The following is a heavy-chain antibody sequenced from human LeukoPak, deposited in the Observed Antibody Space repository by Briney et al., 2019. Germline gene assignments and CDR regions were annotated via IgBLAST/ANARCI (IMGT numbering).Heavy chain of an antibody. D-gene: IGHD6-19*01. Sequence: SVKVSCKASGGTFSSYAISWVRQAPGQGLEWMGGIIRIFGTPNYAQKFQGRVTITADASTSTAYMELRSLRSDDTAVYYCARDARIAVAGTPSGYWGQGTLVTVSS. CDR2: IIRIFGTP. CDR3: ARDARIAVAGTPSGY. CDR1: GGTFSSYA. V-gene: IGHV1-69*13. J-gene: IGHJ4*02.